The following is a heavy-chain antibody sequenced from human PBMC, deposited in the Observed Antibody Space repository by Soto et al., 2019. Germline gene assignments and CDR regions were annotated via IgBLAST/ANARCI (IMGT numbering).Heavy chain of an antibody. D-gene: IGHD2-2*01. CDR1: GFTFSSYA. V-gene: IGHV3-30-3*01. CDR3: ARVFEGDVPAASRFYP. J-gene: IGHJ1*01. CDR2: ISYDGSNK. Sequence: GGSLRLSCAASGFTFSSYAMHWVRQAPGKGLEWVAVISYDGSNKYYADSVKGRFTISRDNSKNTLYLQMNSLRAEDTAVYYCARVFEGDVPAASRFYPWGQGTLVIVSS.